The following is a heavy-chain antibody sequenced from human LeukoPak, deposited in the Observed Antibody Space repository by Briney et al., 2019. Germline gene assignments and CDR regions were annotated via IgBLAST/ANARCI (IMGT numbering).Heavy chain of an antibody. Sequence: QPGGSLRLSCAASGFTFSSYAMSWVRQAPGKGLEWVSAISGSGGSTYYADSVKGRFTISRDNSKNTLYLQMNSLRAEDTAVYYCAKDPRYVGTAMKTLYYFDYWGQGTLVTVSS. D-gene: IGHD5-18*01. CDR1: GFTFSSYA. CDR3: AKDPRYVGTAMKTLYYFDY. J-gene: IGHJ4*02. V-gene: IGHV3-23*01. CDR2: ISGSGGST.